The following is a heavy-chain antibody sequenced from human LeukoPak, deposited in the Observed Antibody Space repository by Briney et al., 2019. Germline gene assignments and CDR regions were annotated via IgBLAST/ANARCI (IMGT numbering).Heavy chain of an antibody. CDR1: GGSFSGYY. Sequence: SETLSLTCAVYGGSFSGYYWSWIRQPPGKGLEWIGEINHSGSTNYNPSLKSRVTISVDTSKNQFSLKLSSVTAADTAVYYCAREAYYDSSGYNAFDIWGQGTMVTVSS. CDR3: AREAYYDSSGYNAFDI. D-gene: IGHD3-22*01. CDR2: INHSGST. V-gene: IGHV4-34*01. J-gene: IGHJ3*02.